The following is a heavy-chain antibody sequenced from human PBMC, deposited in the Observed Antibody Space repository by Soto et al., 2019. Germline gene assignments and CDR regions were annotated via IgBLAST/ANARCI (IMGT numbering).Heavy chain of an antibody. CDR3: VRTMVRRITTYYYYYNMDV. Sequence: GGALKISCEGCGFSFSSSRMSRGRQKPGKGPEWMGRIDPSHSYTNYSPSFQGHVTISADKSISTAYLQWSSLKASDTAMYYCVRTMVRRITTYYYYYNMDVWGQGTTVTVSS. CDR1: GFSFSSSR. V-gene: IGHV5-10-1*01. CDR2: IDPSHSYT. D-gene: IGHD3-10*01. J-gene: IGHJ6*02.